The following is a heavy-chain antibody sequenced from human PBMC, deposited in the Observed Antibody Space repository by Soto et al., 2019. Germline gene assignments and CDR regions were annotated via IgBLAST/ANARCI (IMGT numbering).Heavy chain of an antibody. D-gene: IGHD6-13*01. Sequence: QVQLVESGGGVVRPGRSLRLSCAASGFAFNRFGVHWVRQAPGKGLEWVAVIWYDESNKFYADSVKGRFSISRDNSKNTLYLQMNSLRAEDTAVYYCVRDDGVAAAGPYYYAMDVWGQGTTVIVSS. J-gene: IGHJ6*02. CDR2: IWYDESNK. CDR1: GFAFNRFG. V-gene: IGHV3-33*01. CDR3: VRDDGVAAAGPYYYAMDV.